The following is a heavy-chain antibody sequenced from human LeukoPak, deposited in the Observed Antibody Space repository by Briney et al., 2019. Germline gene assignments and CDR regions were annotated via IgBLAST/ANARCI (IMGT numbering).Heavy chain of an antibody. CDR1: GYTFTSYD. Sequence: ASVKVSCKASGYTFTSYDINWVRQAPGQGLEWMGWISAYNGNTNYAQKLQGRVTMTTDTSTSTAYMELRSLRSDDTAVYYCARDPDTGSYYDWFDPWGQGTLVTVSS. V-gene: IGHV1-18*01. J-gene: IGHJ5*02. CDR3: ARDPDTGSYYDWFDP. CDR2: ISAYNGNT. D-gene: IGHD1-26*01.